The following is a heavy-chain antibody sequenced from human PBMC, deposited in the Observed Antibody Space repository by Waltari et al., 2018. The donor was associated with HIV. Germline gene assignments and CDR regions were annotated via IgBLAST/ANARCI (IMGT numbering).Heavy chain of an antibody. V-gene: IGHV3-30-3*01. J-gene: IGHJ4*02. CDR2: ISYDGSNK. Sequence: QVQLVESGGGVVQPGRSLRLSCAASGFTFSSYAMHWVRQAPGKGLEWVAVISYDGSNKYYADSVKGRFTISRDNSKNTLYLQMNSLRAEDTAVYYCARDYGSGWYKDLDYWGQGTLVTVSS. CDR3: ARDYGSGWYKDLDY. D-gene: IGHD6-19*01. CDR1: GFTFSSYA.